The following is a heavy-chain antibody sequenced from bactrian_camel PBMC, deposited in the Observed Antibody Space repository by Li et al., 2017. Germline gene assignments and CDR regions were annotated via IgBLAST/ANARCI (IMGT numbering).Heavy chain of an antibody. Sequence: HVQLVESGGDLVQPGRSLRLSCEASGFTFSGYVMAWVRQAPGKGLEWVSSIYNDGSNANYADSVKGRFTISRDNAKDTLYLQMNSLKIEDTAVYYCALGSSRQATMTARGKGTQVTVS. J-gene: IGHJ4*01. D-gene: IGHD3*01. V-gene: IGHV3S6*01. CDR1: GFTFSGYV. CDR2: IYNDGSNA.